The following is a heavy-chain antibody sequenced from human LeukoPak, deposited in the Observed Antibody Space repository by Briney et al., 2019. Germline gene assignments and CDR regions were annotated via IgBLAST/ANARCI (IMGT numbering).Heavy chain of an antibody. J-gene: IGHJ1*01. D-gene: IGHD6-13*01. CDR3: ARASSSWYLSGYFQH. CDR1: GYTFTSYG. Sequence: ASVKVSCEASGYTFTSYGISWVRQAPGPGLEWMGWISAYNGNTNYAQKLQGRVTMTTDTSTSTAYMELRSLRSDDTAVYYCARASSSWYLSGYFQHWGQGTLVTVSS. CDR2: ISAYNGNT. V-gene: IGHV1-18*01.